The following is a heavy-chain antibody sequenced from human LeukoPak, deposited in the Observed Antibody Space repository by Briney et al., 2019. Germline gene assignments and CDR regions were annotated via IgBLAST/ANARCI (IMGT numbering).Heavy chain of an antibody. V-gene: IGHV1-2*02. J-gene: IGHJ4*02. CDR1: GYTFTSYD. D-gene: IGHD3-3*01. Sequence: ASVKVSCKASGYTFTSYDINWVRQAPGQGLEWMGWINPNSGGTNYAQKFQGRVTMTRDTSISTAYMELSRLRSDDTAVYYCARAGAVTIFGVVLDFVDYWGQGTLVTVSS. CDR2: INPNSGGT. CDR3: ARAGAVTIFGVVLDFVDY.